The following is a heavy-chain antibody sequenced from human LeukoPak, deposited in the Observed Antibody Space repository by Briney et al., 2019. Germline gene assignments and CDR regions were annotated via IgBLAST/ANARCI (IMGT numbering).Heavy chain of an antibody. CDR3: AKDITYYGDLDY. Sequence: QPGGSLRLSCAASGFTFSSYAMSWVRQAPGRGLEWVSAISGSGGSTYYADSVKGRFTISRDNSKNTLYLQMNSLRAEDTAVYYCAKDITYYGDLDYWGQGTLVTVSS. V-gene: IGHV3-23*01. CDR1: GFTFSSYA. CDR2: ISGSGGST. J-gene: IGHJ4*02. D-gene: IGHD4-17*01.